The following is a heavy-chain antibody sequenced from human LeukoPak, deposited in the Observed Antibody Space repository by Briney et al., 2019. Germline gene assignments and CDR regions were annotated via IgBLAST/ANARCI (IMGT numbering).Heavy chain of an antibody. V-gene: IGHV3-30*04. CDR1: GFTFSSYA. J-gene: IGHJ6*02. D-gene: IGHD3-3*01. CDR2: ISYGGSNK. CDR3: AREFTIFGADV. Sequence: GGSLRLSCAASGFTFSSYAMHWVRQAPGKGLEWVAVISYGGSNKYYADSVKGRFTISRDNSKNTLYLQMNSLRAEDTAVYYCAREFTIFGADVWGQGTTVTVSS.